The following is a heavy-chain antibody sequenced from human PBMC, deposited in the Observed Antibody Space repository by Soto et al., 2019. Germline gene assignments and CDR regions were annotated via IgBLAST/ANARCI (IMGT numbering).Heavy chain of an antibody. J-gene: IGHJ4*02. D-gene: IGHD6-19*01. Sequence: QVQLVQSGAEVKKPGASVKVSCKASGYTFTSYGISWVRQAPGQGLEWMGWISAYNGNTKYAQKLQVRVTMTTDTSTSTASLELRSLRSDDTAVYYCARDLAVGLVDYWGQGSLVTVSS. CDR1: GYTFTSYG. V-gene: IGHV1-18*01. CDR3: ARDLAVGLVDY. CDR2: ISAYNGNT.